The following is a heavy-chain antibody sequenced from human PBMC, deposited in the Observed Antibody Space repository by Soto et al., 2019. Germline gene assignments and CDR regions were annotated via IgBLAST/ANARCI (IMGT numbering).Heavy chain of an antibody. J-gene: IGHJ6*02. CDR1: GFTFSSYG. CDR2: ISYDGSNK. CDR3: AKDGAGAEYYNGMDV. Sequence: QVQLVESGGGVVQPGRSLRLSCAASGFTFSSYGMHWVRQAPGKGLEWVALISYDGSNKYYADSVKGRFTISRDNSKNMLYLQMNSLRAEDTAVYYCAKDGAGAEYYNGMDVWGQGTTVTVSS. D-gene: IGHD6-19*01. V-gene: IGHV3-30*18.